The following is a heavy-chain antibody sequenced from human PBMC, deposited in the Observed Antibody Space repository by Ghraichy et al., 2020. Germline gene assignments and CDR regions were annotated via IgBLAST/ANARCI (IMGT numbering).Heavy chain of an antibody. V-gene: IGHV4-59*01. J-gene: IGHJ5*02. D-gene: IGHD1-14*01. CDR3: VGGTGYLPS. CDR1: GDSIRSYY. Sequence: SETLSLTCTVSGDSIRSYYWSWVRQPPGKGLEWIGYIYHSGTTIYKSSLKSRVTMSVDTFKNQFSLRLASVTAVDTAVYYCVGGTGYLPSWGQGTLVTVSS. CDR2: IYHSGTT.